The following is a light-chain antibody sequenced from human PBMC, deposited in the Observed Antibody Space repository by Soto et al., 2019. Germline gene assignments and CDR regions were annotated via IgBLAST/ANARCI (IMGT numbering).Light chain of an antibody. CDR1: QVTSRY. V-gene: IGKV3-20*01. J-gene: IGKJ5*01. CDR2: GAS. CDR3: QQYSTSPIS. Sequence: ENVLTQSPGTLSLSPWERATLSCRASQVTSRYLSWYQQRPGQAPRLLIYGASSRATGIPDRFSGSGSGTDFTLTISRMEPEDFEVYYCQQYSTSPISFGQGTRLEIK.